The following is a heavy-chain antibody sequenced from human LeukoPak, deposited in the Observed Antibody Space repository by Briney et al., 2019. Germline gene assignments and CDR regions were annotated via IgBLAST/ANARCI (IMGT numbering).Heavy chain of an antibody. CDR1: GGSISSYY. CDR2: IFFTGNT. V-gene: IGHV4-59*12. J-gene: IGHJ4*02. CDR3: ARSLSEWELPGGFDY. D-gene: IGHD1-26*01. Sequence: SETLSLTCTVSGGSISSYYWSWIRQPPGEALQWIGYIFFTGNTNYNPSLRSRVTISIDTSKNQFSLRLSSVTAADTAVYYCARSLSEWELPGGFDYWGQGTLVTVSS.